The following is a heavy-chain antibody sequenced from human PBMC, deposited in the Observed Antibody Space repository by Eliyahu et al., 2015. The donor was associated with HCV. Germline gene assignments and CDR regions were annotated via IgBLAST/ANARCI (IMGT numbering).Heavy chain of an antibody. J-gene: IGHJ3*02. CDR2: INAGNGNT. CDR3: ARDLRGTAVPDAFDI. CDR1: GYXFXSXA. D-gene: IGHD2-21*02. Sequence: QDQLVQSGAEVKKPGASVKVSXXASGYXFXSXAMXXVRQAPGQRLXWMGWINAGNGNTKYSQKFQGRVTITRDTSASTAYMELSSLRSEDTAVYYCARDLRGTAVPDAFDIWGQGTMVTVSS. V-gene: IGHV1-3*01.